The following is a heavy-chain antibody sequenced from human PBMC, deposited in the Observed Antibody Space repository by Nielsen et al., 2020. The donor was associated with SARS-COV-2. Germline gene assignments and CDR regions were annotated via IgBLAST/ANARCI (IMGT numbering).Heavy chain of an antibody. D-gene: IGHD2-2*01. CDR2: IKSKIDGGTT. V-gene: IGHV3-15*01. CDR3: ATARYCSRTSCSAGTDMFDP. J-gene: IGHJ5*02. CDR1: GSTFSKAW. Sequence: GGSLRLSCVASGSTFSKAWMSWVRQAPGKGLEWVGRIKSKIDGGTTDYAAPVKDRFSISRDDSKNTVYLDMSSLRTEDTAVYYCATARYCSRTSCSAGTDMFDPWGQGTQVIVSS.